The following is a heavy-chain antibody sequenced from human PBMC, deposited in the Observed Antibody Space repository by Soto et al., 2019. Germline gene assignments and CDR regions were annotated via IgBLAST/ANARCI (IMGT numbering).Heavy chain of an antibody. V-gene: IGHV1-69*11. Sequence: SSVKVSFKASGCTFSSYAISWVRQAPVQVLDWIGRIIPFIGTANYAQKFQGRVTITADESTSTAYMELTSLRSEDTAVYYWARVVMTTVPASDYYGMDVWGQATTVTVSS. CDR3: ARVVMTTVPASDYYGMDV. D-gene: IGHD4-4*01. CDR1: GCTFSSYA. CDR2: IIPFIGTA. J-gene: IGHJ6*02.